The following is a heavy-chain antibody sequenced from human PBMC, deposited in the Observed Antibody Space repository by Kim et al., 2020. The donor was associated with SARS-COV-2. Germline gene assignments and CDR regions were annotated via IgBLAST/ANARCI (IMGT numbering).Heavy chain of an antibody. CDR1: GFTVSSNY. Sequence: GGSLRLSCAASGFTVSSNYMSWVRQAPGKGLEWVSVIYSGGSTYYADSVKGRFTISRDNSKNTLYLQMNSLRAEDTAVYYCATRGEGSGWYRGMDYYYYYGMDVWGQGTTVTVSS. V-gene: IGHV3-53*01. CDR3: ATRGEGSGWYRGMDYYYYYGMDV. D-gene: IGHD6-19*01. CDR2: IYSGGST. J-gene: IGHJ6*02.